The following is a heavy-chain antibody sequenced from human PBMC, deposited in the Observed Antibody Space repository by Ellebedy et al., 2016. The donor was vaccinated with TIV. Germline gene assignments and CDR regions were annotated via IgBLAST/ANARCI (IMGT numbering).Heavy chain of an antibody. CDR1: GFTFSSYD. V-gene: IGHV3-13*04. Sequence: GGSLRLXXAASGFTFSSYDMHWVRQATGKGLEWVSAIGTAGDTYYPGSVKGRFTISRENAKNSLYLQMNSLRAGDTAVYYCARQVPAAMHDYYYGMDVWGQGTTVTVSS. CDR2: IGTAGDT. D-gene: IGHD2-2*01. CDR3: ARQVPAAMHDYYYGMDV. J-gene: IGHJ6*02.